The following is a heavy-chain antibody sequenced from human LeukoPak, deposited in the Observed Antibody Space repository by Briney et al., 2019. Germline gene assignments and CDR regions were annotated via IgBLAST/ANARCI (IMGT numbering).Heavy chain of an antibody. CDR2: FDPEDGET. Sequence: GASVKVSCKVSGYTLTELSMHWVRQAPGKGLEWMGGFDPEDGETIYAQKFQGRVTMTEDTYTDTAYMELSSLRSEDTAVYYCATQSGTDYYYMDVWGKGTTVTVSS. V-gene: IGHV1-24*01. CDR3: ATQSGTDYYYMDV. D-gene: IGHD3-10*01. J-gene: IGHJ6*03. CDR1: GYTLTELS.